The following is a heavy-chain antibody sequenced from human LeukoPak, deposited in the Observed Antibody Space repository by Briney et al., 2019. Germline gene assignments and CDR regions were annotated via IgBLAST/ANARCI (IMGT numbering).Heavy chain of an antibody. V-gene: IGHV4-4*07. CDR3: ASCLYYYYYMDV. J-gene: IGHJ6*03. CDR2: IHSSGNT. CDR1: GGSIRTYY. Sequence: SETLSLTCTVSGGSIRTYYWSWIRQPAGKGLEWIGRIHSSGNTDYNPSLSSRVTMSVDTSKNQFSLKLSSVTAADTAVYYCASCLYYYYYMDVWGKGTTVTVSS.